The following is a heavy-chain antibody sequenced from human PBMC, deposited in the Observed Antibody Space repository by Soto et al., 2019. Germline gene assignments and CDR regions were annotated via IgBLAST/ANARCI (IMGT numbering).Heavy chain of an antibody. Sequence: SETLSLTCTVSGGSISSYYWSWIRQPPGKGLEWIGYIYYSGSTNYNPSLKSRVTISVDTSKNQFSLKLSSVTAADTAVYYCARLKSEPGILEEGEWLDYWGQGTLVTVSS. CDR3: ARLKSEPGILEEGEWLDY. D-gene: IGHD3-16*01. CDR2: IYYSGST. CDR1: GGSISSYY. V-gene: IGHV4-59*08. J-gene: IGHJ4*02.